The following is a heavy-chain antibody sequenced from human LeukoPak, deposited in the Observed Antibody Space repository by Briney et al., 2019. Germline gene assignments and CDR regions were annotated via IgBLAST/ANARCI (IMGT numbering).Heavy chain of an antibody. CDR1: GYTFTGYY. CDR2: INPNSGGT. J-gene: IGHJ4*02. Sequence: GASVKVSCKASGYTFTGYYMHWVRQAPGQGLEWMGCINPNSGGTNYAQKFQGRVTMTRDTSISTAYMELSRLRSDDTAVYYCARSSPTTVVTPFYWGQGTLVTVSS. D-gene: IGHD4-23*01. CDR3: ARSSPTTVVTPFY. V-gene: IGHV1-2*02.